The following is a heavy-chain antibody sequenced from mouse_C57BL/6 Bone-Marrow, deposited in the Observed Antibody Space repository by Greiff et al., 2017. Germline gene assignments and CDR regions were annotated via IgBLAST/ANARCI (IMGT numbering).Heavy chain of an antibody. J-gene: IGHJ3*01. D-gene: IGHD2-4*01. CDR2: IWWDDDK. V-gene: IGHV8-8*01. CDR3: ARIASYDYDEAWFAY. Sequence: QVTLKVSGPGILQPSQTLSLTCSFSGFSLSTFGMGVGWIRPPSGKGLEWLAHIWWDDDKYYNPALKSRLTISKDTSKNQVFLKIANVDSADTATYYCARIASYDYDEAWFAYWGQGTLVTVSA. CDR1: GFSLSTFGMG.